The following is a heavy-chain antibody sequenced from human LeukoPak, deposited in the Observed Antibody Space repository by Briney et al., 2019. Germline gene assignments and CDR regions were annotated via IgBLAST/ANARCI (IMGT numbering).Heavy chain of an antibody. Sequence: GGSLRLSCAASGFTFSSYGMHWVRQAPGKGLEWVAVIWYDGSNKYYADSVKGRFTISRDNSKNPLYLQMNSLRAEDTAVYYCAKDRTVYYYDSSGYPLDYWGQGTLVTVSS. D-gene: IGHD3-22*01. V-gene: IGHV3-33*06. CDR2: IWYDGSNK. CDR1: GFTFSSYG. CDR3: AKDRTVYYYDSSGYPLDY. J-gene: IGHJ4*02.